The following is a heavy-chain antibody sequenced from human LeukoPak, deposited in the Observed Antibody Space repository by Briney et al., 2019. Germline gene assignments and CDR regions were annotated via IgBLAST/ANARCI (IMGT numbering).Heavy chain of an antibody. Sequence: PGGSLRLSCAASGFTFSSYGMHWVRQAPGKGLEWVAFIRYDGSNKYYADSVKGRFTISRDNSKNTLYLQMNSLRAEDTAVYYCAKDQGEYDNWGSIDYWGQGTLVTVSS. V-gene: IGHV3-30*02. CDR3: AKDQGEYDNWGSIDY. CDR2: IRYDGSNK. CDR1: GFTFSSYG. D-gene: IGHD7-27*01. J-gene: IGHJ4*02.